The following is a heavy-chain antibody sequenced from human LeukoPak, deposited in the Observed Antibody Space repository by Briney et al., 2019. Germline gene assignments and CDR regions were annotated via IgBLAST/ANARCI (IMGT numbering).Heavy chain of an antibody. CDR1: GYSISSGYY. V-gene: IGHV4-38-2*02. CDR3: ARSPVLDAFDI. Sequence: KPSETLSLTCTVSGYSISSGYYWGWIRQPPGKGLEWIGSFYHSVSTYYNPSLKSRVTLSVDTSKNQFSLKLSSVTAADTAVYYCARSPVLDAFDIWGQGTMVTVSS. CDR2: FYHSVST. J-gene: IGHJ3*02.